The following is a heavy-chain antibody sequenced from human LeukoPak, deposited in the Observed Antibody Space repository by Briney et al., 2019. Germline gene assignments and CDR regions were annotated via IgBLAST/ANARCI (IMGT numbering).Heavy chain of an antibody. Sequence: SETLSLTCTVSGGSISSGGYYWSWIRQPPGKGLEWIGYIYHSGSTYYNPSLKSRVTISVDRSKNQFSLKLSSVTAADTAVYYCAREWELAHYFDYWGQGTLVTVSS. CDR2: IYHSGST. V-gene: IGHV4-30-2*01. J-gene: IGHJ4*02. D-gene: IGHD1-26*01. CDR1: GGSISSGGYY. CDR3: AREWELAHYFDY.